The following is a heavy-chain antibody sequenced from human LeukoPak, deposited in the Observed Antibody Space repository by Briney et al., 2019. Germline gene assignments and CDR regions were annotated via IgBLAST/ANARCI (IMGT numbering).Heavy chain of an antibody. J-gene: IGHJ5*02. CDR2: ISSSGSAI. V-gene: IGHV3-11*04. D-gene: IGHD1-26*01. Sequence: GGSLRLSCAASGFTFSDYYMSWIRQAPGKGLEWVSYISSSGSAIYYADSVKGRFTISRDNAKNSLYLQMNSLRAEDTAVYYCASPYSGSYSKSWGQGTLVTVSS. CDR1: GFTFSDYY. CDR3: ASPYSGSYSKS.